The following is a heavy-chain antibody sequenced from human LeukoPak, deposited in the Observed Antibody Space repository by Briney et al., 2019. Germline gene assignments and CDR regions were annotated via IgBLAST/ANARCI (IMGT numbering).Heavy chain of an antibody. CDR1: GGSTSSHY. D-gene: IGHD2-15*01. CDR3: GRDALVGYFSYYYMDV. J-gene: IGHJ6*03. Sequence: PSETLSLTSTVSGGSTSSHYWTWIRQSPVKGLEWIGDISNSGSTSYNPSLKSRVTISIDTSKNQFSLKLSSVTAADTAVYYCGRDALVGYFSYYYMDVWGKGTTVTVSS. CDR2: ISNSGST. V-gene: IGHV4-59*11.